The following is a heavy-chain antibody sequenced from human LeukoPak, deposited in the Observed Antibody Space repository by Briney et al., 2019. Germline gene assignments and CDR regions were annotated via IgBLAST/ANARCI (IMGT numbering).Heavy chain of an antibody. J-gene: IGHJ3*02. CDR3: AREGRRATGAFDI. CDR1: GFTFSSYS. CDR2: ISSSSSYI. V-gene: IGHV3-21*01. Sequence: GGSLRLSCAASGFTFSSYSMNWVRQAPGKGLEWVSSISSSSSYIYYADSVKGRFTISRDNAKNSLYLQMNSLRAEDTAVYYCAREGRRATGAFDIWGQGTMVTVSS.